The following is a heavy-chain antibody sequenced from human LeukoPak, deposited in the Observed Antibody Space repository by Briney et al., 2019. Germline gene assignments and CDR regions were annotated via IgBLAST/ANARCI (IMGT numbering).Heavy chain of an antibody. CDR3: ARGTPGYSSSWSRVYAFDI. CDR2: FYISGNT. J-gene: IGHJ3*02. V-gene: IGHV4-61*02. CDR1: GGSVSSGRYY. Sequence: SETLSLTCTVSGGSVSSGRYYWSWIRQPAGKGLEWIGRFYISGNTKYSPALKSRLTISVDTSNNQFSLKLSSVIAADTAVYYCARGTPGYSSSWSRVYAFDIWGQGTMVTVSS. D-gene: IGHD6-13*01.